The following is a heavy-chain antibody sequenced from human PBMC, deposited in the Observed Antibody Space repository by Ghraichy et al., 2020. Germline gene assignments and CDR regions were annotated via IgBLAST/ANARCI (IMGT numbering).Heavy chain of an antibody. CDR1: GYTFTSYG. CDR2: ISAYNGNT. CDR3: ARKDIVVVPAAMRAYYYYGMDV. V-gene: IGHV1-18*04. D-gene: IGHD2-2*01. Sequence: ASVKVSCKASGYTFTSYGISWVRQAPGQGLEWMGWISAYNGNTNYAQKLQGRVTMTTDTSTSTAYMELRSLRSDDTAVYYCARKDIVVVPAAMRAYYYYGMDVWGQGTTVTVSS. J-gene: IGHJ6*02.